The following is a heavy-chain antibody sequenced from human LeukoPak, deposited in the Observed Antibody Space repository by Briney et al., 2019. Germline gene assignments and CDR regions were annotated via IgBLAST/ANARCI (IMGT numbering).Heavy chain of an antibody. Sequence: GGSLRLSCAASGFTFNSYAMHWVRQAPGKGLEWVAVTSYDGSENYYADSVKGRFTISRDKSKNTLYLEMNSLRVEDTAVYYCARDDGYGDYGYYFDYWGRGNLVTVSS. V-gene: IGHV3-30-3*01. D-gene: IGHD4-17*01. CDR2: TSYDGSEN. CDR3: ARDDGYGDYGYYFDY. J-gene: IGHJ4*02. CDR1: GFTFNSYA.